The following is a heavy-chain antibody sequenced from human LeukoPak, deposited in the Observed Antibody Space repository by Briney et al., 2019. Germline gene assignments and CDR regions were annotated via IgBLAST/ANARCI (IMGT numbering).Heavy chain of an antibody. V-gene: IGHV4-59*08. J-gene: IGHJ6*02. CDR1: VGSISPYY. Sequence: SETLSLTCNVSVGSISPYYWSWLRHAPGKGLEWLCFTYHNGSTNYNPSLKSRVTISADTSKNQFSLKLRTVAAADTAIYYCARHLAFSDYSLYYYYGMDVWGQGTPVTVSS. CDR2: TYHNGST. D-gene: IGHD3-22*01. CDR3: ARHLAFSDYSLYYYYGMDV.